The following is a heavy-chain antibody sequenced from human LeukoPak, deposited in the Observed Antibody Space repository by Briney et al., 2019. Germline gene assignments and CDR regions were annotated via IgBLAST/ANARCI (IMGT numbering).Heavy chain of an antibody. J-gene: IGHJ4*02. CDR2: IDFSGST. CDR1: GGSISSHY. V-gene: IGHV4-59*11. CDR3: ARGGLGYCGGHDLDS. Sequence: SETLSLTCTVSGGSISSHYWSWIRQPPGKGLEWIGYIDFSGSTNYNPSLKSRLYISSDRSKNQFSLKLSSVTAVDTAVYYCARGGLGYCGGHDLDSWGQGTLVTVSS. D-gene: IGHD4-23*01.